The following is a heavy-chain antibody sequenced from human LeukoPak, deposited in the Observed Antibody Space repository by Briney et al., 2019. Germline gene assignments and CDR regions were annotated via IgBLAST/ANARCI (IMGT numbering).Heavy chain of an antibody. CDR3: ARGRTRLSYRKGDYYYYGMDV. J-gene: IGHJ6*02. V-gene: IGHV1-69*04. CDR2: IIPILGIA. D-gene: IGHD4-11*01. Sequence: SVKVSCKASGGTFSSYAISWVRQAPGQGLEWMGRIIPILGIANYAQKFQGRVTITADKSTSTAYMELSSLRSEDTAVYYCARGRTRLSYRKGDYYYYGMDVWGQGTTVTVSS. CDR1: GGTFSSYA.